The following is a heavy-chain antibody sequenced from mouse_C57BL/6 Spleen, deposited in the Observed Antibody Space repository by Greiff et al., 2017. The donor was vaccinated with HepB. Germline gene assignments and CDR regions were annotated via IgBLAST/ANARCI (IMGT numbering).Heavy chain of an antibody. CDR1: GFTFSSYG. Sequence: DVQLVESGGDLVKPGGSLKLSCAASGFTFSSYGMSWVRQTPDKRLEWVATISSGGSYTYYPDSVQGRFTIYRDNAKNTLYLQMSRLKSEDTAMYYCARRYDYDPFAYWGQGTLVTVSA. D-gene: IGHD2-4*01. CDR3: ARRYDYDPFAY. CDR2: ISSGGSYT. V-gene: IGHV5-6*01. J-gene: IGHJ3*01.